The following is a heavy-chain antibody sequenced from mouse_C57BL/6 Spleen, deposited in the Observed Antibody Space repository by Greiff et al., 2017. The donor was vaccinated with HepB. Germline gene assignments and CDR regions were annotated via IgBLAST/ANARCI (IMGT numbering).Heavy chain of an antibody. CDR1: GYTFTSYW. CDR3: ARSHNYYGSSYDY. CDR2: IDPYDSYT. D-gene: IGHD1-1*01. V-gene: IGHV1-50*01. J-gene: IGHJ2*01. Sequence: QVQLQQSGAELVKPGASVKLSCKASGYTFTSYWMQWVKQRPGQGLEWIGEIDPYDSYTNYNQKFKGKATLTVDTSSSTAYMQLSSLTSEDSAVYYCARSHNYYGSSYDYWGQGTTLTVSS.